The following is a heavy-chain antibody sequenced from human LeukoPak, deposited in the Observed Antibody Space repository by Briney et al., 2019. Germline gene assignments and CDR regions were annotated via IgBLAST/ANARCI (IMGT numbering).Heavy chain of an antibody. Sequence: GASVKVSCKASGYTFTGYYMHWVRQAPGQGLEWMGWINPNSGGTNYAQKFQGRVTMTRDTSISTAYMELSRLRSDDTAVYYCARAYYVSGSYNPPALLSWGQGTLATVSS. J-gene: IGHJ4*02. CDR1: GYTFTGYY. CDR3: ARAYYVSGSYNPPALLS. D-gene: IGHD1-26*01. CDR2: INPNSGGT. V-gene: IGHV1-2*02.